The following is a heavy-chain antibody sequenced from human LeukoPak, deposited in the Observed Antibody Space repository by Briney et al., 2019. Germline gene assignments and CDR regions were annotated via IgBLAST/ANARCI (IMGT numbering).Heavy chain of an antibody. D-gene: IGHD3-3*01. CDR3: ARDRGYDFWGGYYSY. V-gene: IGHV1-2*02. CDR1: GYTFTGYY. CDR2: INPNSGGT. Sequence: ASVKVSCKASGYTFTGYYMHWVRQAPGQGLEWMGWINPNSGGTNYAQKFQGRVTMTRDTSISTAYMELSRLRSDDTAVYYCARDRGYDFWGGYYSYWGQGTLVTVSS. J-gene: IGHJ4*02.